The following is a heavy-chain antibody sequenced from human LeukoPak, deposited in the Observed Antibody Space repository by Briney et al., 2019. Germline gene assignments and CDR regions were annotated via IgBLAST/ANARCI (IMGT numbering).Heavy chain of an antibody. D-gene: IGHD1-14*01. Sequence: SETLSLTCAVYGGSFSGYYWSWIRQPPGKGLEWIGEINHSGSTNYNPSLKSRVTISVDTSKNQFSLKLSSVTAADTAVYYCARGSHGYNLYWGQGTLVTVSS. CDR1: GGSFSGYY. CDR3: ARGSHGYNLY. CDR2: INHSGST. J-gene: IGHJ4*02. V-gene: IGHV4-34*01.